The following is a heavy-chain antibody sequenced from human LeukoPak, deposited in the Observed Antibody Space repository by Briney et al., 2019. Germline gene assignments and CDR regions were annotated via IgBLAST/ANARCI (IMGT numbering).Heavy chain of an antibody. Sequence: SGPALVKPTETLTLTCTVSGFSLSNARMGVSWIRRPPGKALEWLAHIFSNDEKSYSTSLKSRLTISRDTSKSQVVLILTDMDPADTATYYCARIVLYYYDSTTYPYYYYGMDVWGQGTTVTVSS. CDR3: ARIVLYYYDSTTYPYYYYGMDV. D-gene: IGHD3-22*01. J-gene: IGHJ6*02. V-gene: IGHV2-26*01. CDR1: GFSLSNARMG. CDR2: IFSNDEK.